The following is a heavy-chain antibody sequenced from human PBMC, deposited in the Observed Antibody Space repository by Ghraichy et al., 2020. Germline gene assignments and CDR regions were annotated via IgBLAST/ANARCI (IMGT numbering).Heavy chain of an antibody. V-gene: IGHV3-23*01. CDR3: ARDKPLGNSGNFDF. D-gene: IGHD1-26*01. CDR1: GFTCDNDA. Sequence: GGSLRLSGEGSGFTCDNDAISWVRQAPGKGLEWVASISVTAGSKYYTDSVEGRFTISRDNSKNTVYLQMNYLRAEETAVFFCARDKPLGNSGNFDFWGQGTLVSVSS. J-gene: IGHJ4*02. CDR2: ISVTAGSK.